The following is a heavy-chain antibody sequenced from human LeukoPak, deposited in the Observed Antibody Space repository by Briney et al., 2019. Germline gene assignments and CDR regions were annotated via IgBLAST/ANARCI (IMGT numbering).Heavy chain of an antibody. CDR2: IYSDNT. J-gene: IGHJ4*02. CDR1: GFTVSTNS. V-gene: IGHV3-53*01. CDR3: ARRAGAYSHPYDY. D-gene: IGHD4/OR15-4a*01. Sequence: GGSLRLSCTVSGFTVSTNSMSWVRQAPGKGLEWVSFIYSDNTHYSDSVKGRFTISRDNSKNTLYLQMNSLRAEDTAVYYCARRAGAYSHPYDYWGQGTLVTVPS.